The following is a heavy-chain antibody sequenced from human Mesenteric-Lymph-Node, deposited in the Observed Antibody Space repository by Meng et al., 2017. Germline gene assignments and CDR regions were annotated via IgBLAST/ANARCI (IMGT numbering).Heavy chain of an antibody. CDR1: GYTFTSYY. CDR2: INPSGGST. CDR3: AREYGGNGSEN. Sequence: ASVKVSCKASGYTFTSYYMHWVRQAPGQGLEWMGIINPSGGSTSYAQKFQGRVTMTRDTSTSTVYMELSSLRSEDMAVYYCAREYGGNGSENWGQGTLVTVSS. D-gene: IGHD4-23*01. V-gene: IGHV1-46*01. J-gene: IGHJ4*02.